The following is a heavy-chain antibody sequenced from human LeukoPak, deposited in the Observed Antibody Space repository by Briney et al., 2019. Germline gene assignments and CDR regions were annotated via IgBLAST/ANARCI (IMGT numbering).Heavy chain of an antibody. Sequence: PGGSLRLSCAVSGFTFSGFWMSWSRQSPGKGLEGVASINSDGSEGYYADVVKGRFTISRDNAKNSLYLQINSLRAEDTAVYYCAKDPGYSSGWDWGQGTLVTVSS. J-gene: IGHJ4*02. CDR1: GFTFSGFW. D-gene: IGHD6-19*01. V-gene: IGHV3-7*03. CDR3: AKDPGYSSGWD. CDR2: INSDGSEG.